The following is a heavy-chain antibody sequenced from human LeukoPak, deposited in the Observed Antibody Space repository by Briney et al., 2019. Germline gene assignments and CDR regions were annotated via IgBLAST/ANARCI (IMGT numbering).Heavy chain of an antibody. D-gene: IGHD6-13*01. J-gene: IGHJ6*03. CDR2: IYTSRNT. CDR1: GGSISSYY. Sequence: SGTLSLTCTVSGGSISSYYWSWIPQPAGKGLEWIGRIYTSRNTNYTPSPKSRVTMSLDTSKNQFSLKLHSVTAADPAVYYCARSAVAGTVGYYYYYMDVWDKGTTVSVPS. CDR3: ARSAVAGTVGYYYYYMDV. V-gene: IGHV4-4*07.